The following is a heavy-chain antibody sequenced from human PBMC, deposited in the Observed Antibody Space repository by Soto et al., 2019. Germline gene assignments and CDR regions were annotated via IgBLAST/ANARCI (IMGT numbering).Heavy chain of an antibody. CDR2: IKSNTDGGTT. Sequence: EVQLVESGGDLVKPGGSLRVSCAASGFTFSNAWMNWVRQSPGKGLEWVGRIKSNTDGGTTEYAAPVKDRFSISRDESKNMLYLQMSSLKTEDTAIYYCTFSMVGATTNYWGQGTQVTVSP. D-gene: IGHD1-26*01. V-gene: IGHV3-15*07. CDR1: GFTFSNAW. J-gene: IGHJ4*02. CDR3: TFSMVGATTNY.